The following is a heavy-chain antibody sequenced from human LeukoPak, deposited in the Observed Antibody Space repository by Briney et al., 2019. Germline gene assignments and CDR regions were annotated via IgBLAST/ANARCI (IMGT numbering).Heavy chain of an antibody. CDR3: ARDSPGTTASDY. D-gene: IGHD1-1*01. Sequence: GGSLRLSCAASGFTFDTYRMNWVRQAPGKGLEWVSSISASGSYIYYADSLKGRFTISRANTKNSLFLQMNSLRAEDTAVYYCARDSPGTTASDYWGQGTLVTVSS. CDR2: ISASGSYI. J-gene: IGHJ4*02. V-gene: IGHV3-21*01. CDR1: GFTFDTYR.